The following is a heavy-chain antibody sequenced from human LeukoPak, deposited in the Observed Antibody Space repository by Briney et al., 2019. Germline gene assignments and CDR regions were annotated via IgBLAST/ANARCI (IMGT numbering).Heavy chain of an antibody. CDR3: ARPPASEDYFDY. CDR1: GGSITSKSYY. V-gene: IGHV4-39*07. J-gene: IGHJ4*02. Sequence: PSETLSLTCTVSGGSITSKSYYWGWIRQPPGKGLEWIGSIYYSGNTFYNPSLKSRVTISVDTSKNQFSLKLSSVTAADTAVYYCARPPASEDYFDYWGQGTLVTVSS. CDR2: IYYSGNT.